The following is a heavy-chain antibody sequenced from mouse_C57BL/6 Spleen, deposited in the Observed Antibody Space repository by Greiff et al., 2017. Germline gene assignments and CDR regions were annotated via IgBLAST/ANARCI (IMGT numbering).Heavy chain of an antibody. Sequence: VQLQQSGAELVRPGTSVKMSCKASGYTFTNYWIGWAKQRPGHGLEWIGDIYPGGGYTNYNEKFKGKATLTADKDSSTAYMQFSMLRSEDSAIYDCARWITSVVAGGFDYWGQGTTLTVSS. J-gene: IGHJ2*01. D-gene: IGHD1-1*01. CDR1: GYTFTNYW. CDR3: ARWITSVVAGGFDY. V-gene: IGHV1-63*01. CDR2: IYPGGGYT.